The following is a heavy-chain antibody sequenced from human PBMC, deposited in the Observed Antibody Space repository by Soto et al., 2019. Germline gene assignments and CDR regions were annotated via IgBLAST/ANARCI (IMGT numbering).Heavy chain of an antibody. J-gene: IGHJ5*02. D-gene: IGHD3-22*01. CDR1: GDTVSSTRW. CDR2: IYHLGTT. V-gene: IGHV4-4*02. Sequence: PSETLSLTCTVSGDTVSSTRWLSWVRLSPGRGLEWIGDIYHLGTTNYNPSLKRRVSISLDKSKNQFSLKLTSVTAADTAVYFCARTGKFYYYDMSGLPFDPWGPGVLVTVPQ. CDR3: ARTGKFYYYDMSGLPFDP.